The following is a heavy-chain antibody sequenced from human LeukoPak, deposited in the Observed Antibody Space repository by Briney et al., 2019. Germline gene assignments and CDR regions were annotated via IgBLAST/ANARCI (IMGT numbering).Heavy chain of an antibody. V-gene: IGHV1-18*01. CDR2: ISAYNGNT. CDR3: ARDAAWNSGSYAPYFDY. Sequence: ASVKVSCKASGYTFTSYGISWVRQAPGQGLEWMGWISAYNGNTNYAQKLQGRVTMTTDTSTSTVYMELSSLRSEDTAVYYCARDAAWNSGSYAPYFDYWGQGTLVTVSS. J-gene: IGHJ4*02. CDR1: GYTFTSYG. D-gene: IGHD1-26*01.